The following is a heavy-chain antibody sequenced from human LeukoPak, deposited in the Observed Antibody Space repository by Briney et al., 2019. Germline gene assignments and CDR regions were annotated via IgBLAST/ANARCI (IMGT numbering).Heavy chain of an antibody. V-gene: IGHV3-74*01. CDR2: INNDGSNT. CDR3: ARYGTDPFDI. Sequence: GGSLRLSCAASGFTFSRYWMHWVRQARGKGLVWVSRINNDGSNTYYADSVKVRFTISGDNAKNTLYLQMDGLRAEDTALYYCARYGTDPFDIWGQGTLVTVSS. CDR1: GFTFSRYW. D-gene: IGHD4-17*01. J-gene: IGHJ3*02.